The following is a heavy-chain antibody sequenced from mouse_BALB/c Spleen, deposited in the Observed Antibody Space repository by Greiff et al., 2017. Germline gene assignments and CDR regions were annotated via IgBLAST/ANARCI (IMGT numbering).Heavy chain of an antibody. CDR3: ARDRGQRRYFDV. J-gene: IGHJ1*01. Sequence: EVMLVESGGGLVKPGGSLKLSCAASGFTFSDYYMYWVRQTPEKRLEWVATISDGGSYTYYPDSVKGRFTISRDNAKNNLYLQMSSLKSEDTAMYYCARDRGQRRYFDVGGAGTTVTVSS. V-gene: IGHV5-4*02. CDR2: ISDGGSYT. CDR1: GFTFSDYY. D-gene: IGHD3-1*01.